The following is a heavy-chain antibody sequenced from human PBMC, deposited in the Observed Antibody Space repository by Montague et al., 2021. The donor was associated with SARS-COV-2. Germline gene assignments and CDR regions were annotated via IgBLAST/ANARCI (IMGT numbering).Heavy chain of an antibody. CDR1: GATITCGRYY. CDR3: ARWAALIYYYGLDV. J-gene: IGHJ6*02. D-gene: IGHD3-10*01. Sequence: TLSLTCTVSGATITCGRYYWTWIRQHPGKGLEYIGNIYYNGSTYYNPSLKSRLTMSVDMSKNQFSLKLRSVTAADTAMYFCARWAALIYYYGLDVWGRGTTVTVSS. CDR2: IYYNGST. V-gene: IGHV4-31*03.